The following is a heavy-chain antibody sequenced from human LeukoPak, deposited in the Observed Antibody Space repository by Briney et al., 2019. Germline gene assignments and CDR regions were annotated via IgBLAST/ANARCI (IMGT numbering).Heavy chain of an antibody. Sequence: PGGSLRLSCAASGFTVSSNYMSWVRQAPGKGLEWVSVIYSGGSTYYADSAKGRFTISRDNSKNTLYLQMNSLRAEDTAVYYCARDRRYYDSSGYLYYYGMTSGAKGPRSPSP. CDR3: ARDRRYYDSSGYLYYYGMTS. CDR2: IYSGGST. D-gene: IGHD3-22*01. J-gene: IGHJ6*02. V-gene: IGHV3-66*01. CDR1: GFTVSSNY.